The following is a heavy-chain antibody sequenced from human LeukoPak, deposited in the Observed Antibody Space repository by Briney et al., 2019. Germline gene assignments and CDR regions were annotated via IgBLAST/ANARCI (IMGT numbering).Heavy chain of an antibody. CDR3: ARVPGGSITMVRGGDYMDV. CDR2: ISSSSSYI. Sequence: GGSLRLSCASSGFTFSSYSMNWVRQAPGKGLEWVSSISSSSSYIYYADSVKGRFTISRDNAKNSLYLQMNSLRAEDTAVYYCARVPGGSITMVRGGDYMDVWGKGTTVTVSS. CDR1: GFTFSSYS. V-gene: IGHV3-21*01. J-gene: IGHJ6*03. D-gene: IGHD3-10*01.